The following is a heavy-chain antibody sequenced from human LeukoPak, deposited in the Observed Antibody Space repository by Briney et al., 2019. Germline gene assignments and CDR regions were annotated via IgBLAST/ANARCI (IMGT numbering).Heavy chain of an antibody. D-gene: IGHD5-18*01. Sequence: TSETLSLTCTVSGGSISSYYWSWIRQPAGKGLEWIGRIYTSGSTNYNPSLKSRVTMSVDTSKNQFSLKLSSVTAADTAVYYCAGRGYSTRYYYYYGMDVWGQGTTVTVSS. CDR2: IYTSGST. J-gene: IGHJ6*02. V-gene: IGHV4-4*07. CDR1: GGSISSYY. CDR3: AGRGYSTRYYYYYGMDV.